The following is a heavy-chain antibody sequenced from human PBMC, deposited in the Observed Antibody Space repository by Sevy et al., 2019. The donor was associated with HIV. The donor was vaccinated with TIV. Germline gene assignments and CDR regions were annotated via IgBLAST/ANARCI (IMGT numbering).Heavy chain of an antibody. V-gene: IGHV3-23*01. Sequence: GGSLGLSCAVSGFTFSSYAMSCVRQAPGKGLEWVSGISGSGHRTYYADSVKGRFTISRDNSKNTLYLRMNSLRAEDTAVYYCAKDLNLGGTGVFDYWGQGTLVTVSS. CDR1: GFTFSSYA. J-gene: IGHJ4*02. CDR2: ISGSGHRT. D-gene: IGHD3-10*01. CDR3: AKDLNLGGTGVFDY.